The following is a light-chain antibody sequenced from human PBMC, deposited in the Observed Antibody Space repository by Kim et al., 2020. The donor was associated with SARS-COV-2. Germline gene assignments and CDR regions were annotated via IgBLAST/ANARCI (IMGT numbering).Light chain of an antibody. CDR2: RNN. CDR1: RSNIGRNY. J-gene: IGLJ3*02. Sequence: TPGQRIAISCSGTRSNIGRNYVYWYRQLPGTAPKLRIYRNNQRPSGVPDRFSGSKSGTSASLAISGLRSEDEADYYCAAWDDSFWVFGGGTQLTVL. V-gene: IGLV1-47*01. CDR3: AAWDDSFWV.